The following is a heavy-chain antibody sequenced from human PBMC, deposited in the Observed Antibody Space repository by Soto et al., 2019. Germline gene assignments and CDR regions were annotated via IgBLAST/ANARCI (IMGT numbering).Heavy chain of an antibody. Sequence: PSETLSLTCTVSGGSISDYYWSWIRQPPGKGLEWIGYILYTGYTNYNPSLKGRITISIDTSKNQFSLKLSSVTAADTAVYYCARAGWYCTNGVGECHYYYYGMDVWGQGPTVTVSS. V-gene: IGHV4-59*01. D-gene: IGHD2-8*01. J-gene: IGHJ6*02. CDR2: ILYTGYT. CDR1: GGSISDYY. CDR3: ARAGWYCTNGVGECHYYYYGMDV.